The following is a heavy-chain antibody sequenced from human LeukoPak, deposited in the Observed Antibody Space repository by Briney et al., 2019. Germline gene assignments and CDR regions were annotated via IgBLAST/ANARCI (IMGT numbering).Heavy chain of an antibody. Sequence: SETLSLTCAVYGGXFSGYYWSWIRQPPGKGLEWIGEINHSGSTNYNPSLKSRVTISVDTSKNQFSLKLSSVTAADTAVYYCARGEVPAAMRYFQHWGQGTLVTVSS. CDR2: INHSGST. V-gene: IGHV4-34*01. J-gene: IGHJ1*01. D-gene: IGHD2-2*01. CDR1: GGXFSGYY. CDR3: ARGEVPAAMRYFQH.